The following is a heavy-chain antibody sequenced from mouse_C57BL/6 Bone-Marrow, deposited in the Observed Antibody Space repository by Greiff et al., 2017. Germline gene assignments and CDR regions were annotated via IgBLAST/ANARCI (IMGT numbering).Heavy chain of an antibody. D-gene: IGHD1-1*01. CDR2: IDPENGDT. Sequence: EVQLQQSGAELVRPGASVKLSCTASGFNIKDDYMHWVKQRPEQGLEWIGWIDPENGDTEYASKFQGKATITADTSSNTSYLQLSSLTSEDTAVYYCTTSYCSSGGYFDYWGQGTTLTVSS. J-gene: IGHJ2*01. V-gene: IGHV14-4*01. CDR1: GFNIKDDY. CDR3: TTSYCSSGGYFDY.